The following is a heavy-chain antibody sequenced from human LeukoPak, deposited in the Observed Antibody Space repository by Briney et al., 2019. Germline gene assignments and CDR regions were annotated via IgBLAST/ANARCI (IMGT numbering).Heavy chain of an antibody. CDR1: GYTLTELS. Sequence: ASVKVSCKVSGYTLTELSMHWVRQAPGKGLEWMGGFDPEDGETIYAQKFQGRVTMTEDTSTDTAYMELSSLRSEDTAVYYCARGFSSWIIQTDDYYYYMDVWGKGTTVTVSS. CDR3: ARGFSSWIIQTDDYYYYMDV. V-gene: IGHV1-24*01. J-gene: IGHJ6*03. D-gene: IGHD6-13*01. CDR2: FDPEDGET.